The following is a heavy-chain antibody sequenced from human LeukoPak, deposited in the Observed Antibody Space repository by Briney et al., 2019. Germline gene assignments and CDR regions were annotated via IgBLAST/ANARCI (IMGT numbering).Heavy chain of an antibody. CDR1: GFTFSTFA. Sequence: GSLRLSCAASGFTFSTFAVHWVRLSPGKGLEWVSSITGSGPYMLYADPVKHRFTISRDNTKNLLYLEMNSLRAEDTAMYFCVRDVGAVRGEVYFDYWGQGTLVTVSS. CDR2: ITGSGPYM. D-gene: IGHD3-10*01. V-gene: IGHV3-21*06. J-gene: IGHJ4*02. CDR3: VRDVGAVRGEVYFDY.